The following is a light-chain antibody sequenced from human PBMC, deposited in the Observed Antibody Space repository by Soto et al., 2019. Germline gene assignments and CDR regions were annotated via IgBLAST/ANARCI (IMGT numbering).Light chain of an antibody. J-gene: IGLJ1*01. CDR2: EVN. CDR1: SSDFGTYNL. Sequence: QSVLTQPASVSGSPGQSITISCTGTSSDFGTYNLVSWYQQHPGKAPKLMIYEVNKRPSGVSDRFSGSKPGNTASLTISGLQAEDEADYYCCSYAGSSTLYVFGTGTKVTVL. CDR3: CSYAGSSTLYV. V-gene: IGLV2-23*02.